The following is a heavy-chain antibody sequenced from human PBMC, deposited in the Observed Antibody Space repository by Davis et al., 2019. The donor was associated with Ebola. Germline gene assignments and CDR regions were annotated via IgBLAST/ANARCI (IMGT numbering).Heavy chain of an antibody. CDR1: GYTFTNYG. D-gene: IGHD3-3*01. CDR2: INPHNGNT. J-gene: IGHJ4*02. CDR3: ARAQFPTTSGH. Sequence: ASVKVSCKASGYTFTNYGITWVRQAPGQGLEWMGWINPHNGNTNYAQNVQGRVTMTTDTSTTTAYMEVGSLTSDDTAVYYCARAQFPTTSGHWGQGTLVTVSS. V-gene: IGHV1-18*04.